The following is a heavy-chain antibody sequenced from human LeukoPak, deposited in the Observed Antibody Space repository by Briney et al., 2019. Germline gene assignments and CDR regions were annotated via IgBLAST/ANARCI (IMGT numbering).Heavy chain of an antibody. Sequence: SETLSLTCTVSGGSISSYYWSWIRQPPGKGLEWIGEINHSGSTNYNPSLKSRVTISVDTSKNQFSLRLSSLTAADTAVYYCARGSGVLYFDYWGQGTLVTVSS. CDR2: INHSGST. J-gene: IGHJ4*02. V-gene: IGHV4-34*01. CDR3: ARGSGVLYFDY. CDR1: GGSISSYY. D-gene: IGHD3-10*01.